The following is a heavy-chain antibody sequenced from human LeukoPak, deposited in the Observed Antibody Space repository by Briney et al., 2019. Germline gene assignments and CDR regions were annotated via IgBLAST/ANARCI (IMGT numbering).Heavy chain of an antibody. CDR2: IKQDQSEK. CDR1: GFTFTNYW. J-gene: IGHJ4*02. D-gene: IGHD2-2*01. V-gene: IGHV3-7*03. CDR3: ARSVEEGYCSETSCYAGY. Sequence: GGSLRLSCVASGFTFTNYWMTWVRQAPGKGLEWVANIKQDQSEKWYVASVKGRFTVSRDNAKNSMYLQMNSLRAEDTAIYHCARSVEEGYCSETSCYAGYWGRGTLVTVSS.